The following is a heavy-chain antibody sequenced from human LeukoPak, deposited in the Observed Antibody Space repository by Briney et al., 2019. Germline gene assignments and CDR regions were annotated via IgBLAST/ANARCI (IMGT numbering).Heavy chain of an antibody. V-gene: IGHV5-51*01. CDR1: GYSFTSYW. CDR2: IYPGDSDT. J-gene: IGHJ4*02. CDR3: ARIYYDSSGYYVYYFDY. Sequence: GEFLKISCKGSGYSFTSYWIGWVRQMPGKGLEWMGIIYPGDSDTRYSPPFQGQVTISADKSISTAYLQWSSLKASDTAMYYCARIYYDSSGYYVYYFDYWGQGTLVTVSS. D-gene: IGHD3-22*01.